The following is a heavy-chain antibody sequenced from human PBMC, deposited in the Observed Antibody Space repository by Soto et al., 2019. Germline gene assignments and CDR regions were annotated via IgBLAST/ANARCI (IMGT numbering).Heavy chain of an antibody. J-gene: IGHJ4*02. CDR2: IYWDDDK. Sequence: SGPKLVKPRQALTLTCTFAGFSLSTSGVGVTWIRQPPGKALEWLALIYWDDDKRYSPSLKNRLTITKDTSKNQVVLTMTNMDPVDTATYYCAHYDYGGLVYWGQGALVTVSS. V-gene: IGHV2-5*02. CDR3: AHYDYGGLVY. CDR1: GFSLSTSGVG. D-gene: IGHD4-17*01.